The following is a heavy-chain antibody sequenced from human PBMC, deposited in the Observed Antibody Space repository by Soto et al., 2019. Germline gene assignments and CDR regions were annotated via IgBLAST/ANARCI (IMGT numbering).Heavy chain of an antibody. CDR1: GGSISSDY. Sequence: SETLSLTCTVSGGSISSDYWSWIRQPPGKGLEWIGYIYYSGSTNYNPSLKSRVTISVDTSKNQFSLKLSSVTAADTAVYYCARDRNELTYMIGYYYYGMDVWGQGTTVTVSS. CDR2: IYYSGST. CDR3: ARDRNELTYMIGYYYYGMDV. V-gene: IGHV4-59*01. D-gene: IGHD3-22*01. J-gene: IGHJ6*02.